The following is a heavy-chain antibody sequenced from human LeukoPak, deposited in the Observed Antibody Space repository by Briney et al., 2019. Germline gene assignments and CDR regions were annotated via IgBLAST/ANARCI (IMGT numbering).Heavy chain of an antibody. J-gene: IGHJ2*01. V-gene: IGHV3-23*01. CDR2: ISGSGGST. CDR3: AKSGGGDYWYFDL. D-gene: IGHD2-21*01. Sequence: GGSLRLSCAASGFTFSSYAMSWVRQAPGKGLEWVSAISGSGGSTYYADSVKGRFTISRDNSKNTLYLQMNSLRAEDTAVYYRAKSGGGDYWYFDLWGRGTLVTVSS. CDR1: GFTFSSYA.